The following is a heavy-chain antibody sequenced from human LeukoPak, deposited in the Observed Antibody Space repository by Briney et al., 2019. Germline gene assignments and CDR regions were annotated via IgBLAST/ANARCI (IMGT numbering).Heavy chain of an antibody. D-gene: IGHD3-22*01. Sequence: PGGSLRLSCAASGFTFSSYAMSWVRQAPGKGLEWVSAISGSGGSTYYADSVKGRFTISRDNSKNTLYLQMNSLRAEDTAVYYCAPHYYDSSGYSYFDYWGQGTLVTVSS. J-gene: IGHJ4*02. CDR2: ISGSGGST. V-gene: IGHV3-23*01. CDR3: APHYYDSSGYSYFDY. CDR1: GFTFSSYA.